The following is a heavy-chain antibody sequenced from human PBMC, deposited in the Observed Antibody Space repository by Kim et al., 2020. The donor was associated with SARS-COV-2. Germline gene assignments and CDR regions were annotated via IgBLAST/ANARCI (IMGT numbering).Heavy chain of an antibody. Sequence: SETLSLTCTVSGGSVSSGSYYWSWIRQPPGKGLEWIGYIYYSVSTNYNPSLKSRVTISVDTSKNQFSLKLSSVTAADTAVYYCARENVLRYFEGYYYGM. CDR3: ARENVLRYFEGYYYGM. CDR2: IYYSVST. J-gene: IGHJ6*01. CDR1: GGSVSSGSYY. D-gene: IGHD3-9*01. V-gene: IGHV4-61*01.